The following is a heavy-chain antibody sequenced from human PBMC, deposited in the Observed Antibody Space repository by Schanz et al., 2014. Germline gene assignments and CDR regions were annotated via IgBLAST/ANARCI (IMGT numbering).Heavy chain of an antibody. V-gene: IGHV3-23*01. CDR3: AKDLAAVGVFDY. J-gene: IGHJ4*02. CDR2: ISPTGSST. Sequence: EVQLLESGGTVVQPGGSLRVSCAASGFVFRTFAMYWVRQAPGKGLEWVSNISPTGSSTYYADYVKGRFTISRDNGKKSMYLQMNSLRAEDTAIYYCAKDLAAVGVFDYCGQGSLVTVSP. CDR1: GFVFRTFA. D-gene: IGHD6-13*01.